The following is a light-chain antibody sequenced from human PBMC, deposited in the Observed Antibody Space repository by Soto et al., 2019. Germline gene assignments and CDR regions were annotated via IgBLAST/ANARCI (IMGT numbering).Light chain of an antibody. Sequence: EIVLTQSPATLSLSPGESATLSCRASQSVSSYLAWYQQKPGQAPRLLIYDASNRATGIPARFSGSGSGTDLTLTISSLEPEDFAVYYCQQRSNWVTFGQGTRLEIK. CDR1: QSVSSY. CDR2: DAS. CDR3: QQRSNWVT. J-gene: IGKJ5*01. V-gene: IGKV3-11*01.